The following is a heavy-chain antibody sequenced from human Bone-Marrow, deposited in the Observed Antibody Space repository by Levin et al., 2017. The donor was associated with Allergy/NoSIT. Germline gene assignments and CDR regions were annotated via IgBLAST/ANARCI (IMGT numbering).Heavy chain of an antibody. Sequence: GGSLRLSCAASGFIFDDYVMHWVRQVPGKGLEWVSGISWNSNSIDYADSVKGRFTISRDNAKNFLYLQMNSLRAEDTALHYCVKDSELLDPFDIWGQGTMVIVSS. CDR1: GFIFDDYV. D-gene: IGHD3-10*01. CDR3: VKDSELLDPFDI. V-gene: IGHV3-9*01. CDR2: ISWNSNSI. J-gene: IGHJ3*02.